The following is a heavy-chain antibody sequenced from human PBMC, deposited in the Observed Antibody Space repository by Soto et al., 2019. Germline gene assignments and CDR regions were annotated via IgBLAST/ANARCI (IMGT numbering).Heavy chain of an antibody. CDR2: ISGSGRTI. Sequence: QVQVVESGGALVKPGGSLRLSCAASGFTFSDYYMTWIRQASGKGLEWISYISGSGRTIYYADSVKGRFAISRDNGQNSVYLQMNSLRAEDTAVYYCATSPYRSVGVPTKYLQNWGQGTLVTVSS. V-gene: IGHV3-11*01. D-gene: IGHD2-15*01. J-gene: IGHJ1*01. CDR1: GFTFSDYY. CDR3: ATSPYRSVGVPTKYLQN.